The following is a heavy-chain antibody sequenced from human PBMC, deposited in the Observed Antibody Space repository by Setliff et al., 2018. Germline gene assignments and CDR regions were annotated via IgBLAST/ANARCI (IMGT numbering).Heavy chain of an antibody. CDR3: ARGYYDSYARYYVVGDY. CDR1: GYNFITLG. J-gene: IGHJ4*02. V-gene: IGHV1-8*01. CDR2: ISPYSGKT. Sequence: ASVKVSCKTSGYNFITLGINWVRQAPGQGLEWVGWISPYSGKTDYAQKFQGRVTMTRDTSTSTVYMELSSLRTEDTAVYYCARGYYDSYARYYVVGDYWGQGTPVTVSS. D-gene: IGHD3-22*01.